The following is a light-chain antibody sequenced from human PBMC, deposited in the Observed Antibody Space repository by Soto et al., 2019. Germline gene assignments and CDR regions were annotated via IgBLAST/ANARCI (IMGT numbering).Light chain of an antibody. V-gene: IGKV3-20*01. CDR2: GAS. J-gene: IGKJ2*01. Sequence: ESLLTQSPGTLSLSPGERATLSCRASQTVNSRHLNWYQHKPGQAHRLLLYGASIRAAGIPDRFSGSRSGADFSITITRLEPEDCAVYYCQQFDGSRPAFTFGQGTKLEI. CDR3: QQFDGSRPAFT. CDR1: QTVNSRH.